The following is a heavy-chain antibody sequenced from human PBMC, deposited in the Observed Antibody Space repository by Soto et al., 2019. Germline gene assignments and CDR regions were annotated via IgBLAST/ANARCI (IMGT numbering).Heavy chain of an antibody. V-gene: IGHV1-18*01. CDR2: ISAYNGNT. Sequence: QVQLVQSGAEVKKPGASVKVSCKASGYTFTSYGISWVRQAPGQGLEWMGWISAYNGNTNYAQKLQGRVTMTTDTSTSTAYMELRSLRSDDTAVYYCARDLPSIAARPRVEGYYYGMDVWGQGTTVTVSS. J-gene: IGHJ6*02. D-gene: IGHD6-6*01. CDR1: GYTFTSYG. CDR3: ARDLPSIAARPRVEGYYYGMDV.